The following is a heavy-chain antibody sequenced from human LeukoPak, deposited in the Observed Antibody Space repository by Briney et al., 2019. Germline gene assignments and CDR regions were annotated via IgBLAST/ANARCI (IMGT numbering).Heavy chain of an antibody. Sequence: GASVKVSCKSSGYTFTGYYMHGVRQAPGQGLVWVGWINPNSGGTNYTQKFQGRVTTTRDTPISTAYMELSRPRSDDTAVYYCAREGSSGYYPLDYWGQGTLVTVSS. D-gene: IGHD3-22*01. V-gene: IGHV1-2*02. J-gene: IGHJ4*02. CDR1: GYTFTGYY. CDR2: INPNSGGT. CDR3: AREGSSGYYPLDY.